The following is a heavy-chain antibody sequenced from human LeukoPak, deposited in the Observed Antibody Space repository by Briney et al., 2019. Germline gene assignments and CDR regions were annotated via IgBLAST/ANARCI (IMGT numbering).Heavy chain of an antibody. D-gene: IGHD3-22*01. J-gene: IGHJ4*02. CDR2: INPNSGGT. Sequence: ASVKVSCKASGYTFTGYYMHWVRQAPGQGLEWMGWINPNSGGTNYAQKFQGRVTMTRDTSISTAYMELSRLRSDGTAVYYCARRRDSSGSFDYWGQGTLVTVSS. CDR3: ARRRDSSGSFDY. CDR1: GYTFTGYY. V-gene: IGHV1-2*02.